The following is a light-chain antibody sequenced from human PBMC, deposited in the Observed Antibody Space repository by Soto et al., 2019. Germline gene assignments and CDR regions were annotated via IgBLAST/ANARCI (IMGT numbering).Light chain of an antibody. CDR3: QQRSNWPPT. CDR2: DAS. J-gene: IGKJ4*01. V-gene: IGKV3-11*01. CDR1: QSVNSY. Sequence: EIVLTQSPATLSLSPGERATLSCRASQSVNSYLAWYQQRPGQAPRLLIYDASKGATGIPAKFSGSGSGTDFTLTISTLEPEDFAIYYCQQRSNWPPTFGGGTKVEIK.